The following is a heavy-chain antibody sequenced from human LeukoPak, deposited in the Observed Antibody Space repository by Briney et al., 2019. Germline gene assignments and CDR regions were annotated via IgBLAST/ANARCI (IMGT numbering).Heavy chain of an antibody. J-gene: IGHJ3*02. CDR1: GFTFSSYW. Sequence: GGSLRLSCAASGFTFSSYWMHWVRHAPGKGLVWVSRINSDGSSTSYADAVKGRFTISRDNAKNTAYLQMNSLRAEDTAVYYCARVQGHPPNGLDIWGQGTMVTVSS. V-gene: IGHV3-74*01. CDR2: INSDGSST. CDR3: ARVQGHPPNGLDI. D-gene: IGHD2-8*01.